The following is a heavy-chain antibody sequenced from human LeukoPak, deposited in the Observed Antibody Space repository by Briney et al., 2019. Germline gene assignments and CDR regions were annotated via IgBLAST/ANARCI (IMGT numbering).Heavy chain of an antibody. D-gene: IGHD2-15*01. Sequence: GASVKVSCKASGYTFTGYYMHWVRQAPGQGLEWMGGIIPIFGTANYAQKFQGRVTITADESTSTAYMELSSLRSEDTAVYYCARDRGSLWVARRTDAFDIWGQGTMVTVSS. CDR3: ARDRGSLWVARRTDAFDI. CDR2: IIPIFGTA. CDR1: GYTFTGYY. J-gene: IGHJ3*02. V-gene: IGHV1-69*13.